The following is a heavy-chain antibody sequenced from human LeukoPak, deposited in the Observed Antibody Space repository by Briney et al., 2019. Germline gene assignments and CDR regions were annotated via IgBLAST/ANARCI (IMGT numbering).Heavy chain of an antibody. CDR1: GFTFSSYG. V-gene: IGHV3-30*02. CDR2: IRYDGSNK. Sequence: GGSLRLSCAASGFTFSSYGMHWVRQAPGKGLEWVAFIRYDGSNKYYADSVRGRFTISRDNSKNTLHLQMNSLRPEDTAVYYCAKDPTSGWYSTYYYMDVWGKGTTVTVSS. D-gene: IGHD6-19*01. J-gene: IGHJ6*03. CDR3: AKDPTSGWYSTYYYMDV.